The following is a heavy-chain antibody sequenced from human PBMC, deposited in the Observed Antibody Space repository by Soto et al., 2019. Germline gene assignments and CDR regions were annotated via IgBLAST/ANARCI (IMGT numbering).Heavy chain of an antibody. CDR2: LYSDDKT. CDR3: ASVETVSADVHY. D-gene: IGHD3-10*02. Sequence: QLVESGGGLVQPGGSLRLSCIASGFSVSGIYMSWLRQAPGKGLEWVSLLYSDDKTYYADSVKGRFTISRDTSKNTLFLQMDNLRADDAAMYFWASVETVSADVHYWGQGALVTV. V-gene: IGHV3-66*01. CDR1: GFSVSGIY. J-gene: IGHJ4*02.